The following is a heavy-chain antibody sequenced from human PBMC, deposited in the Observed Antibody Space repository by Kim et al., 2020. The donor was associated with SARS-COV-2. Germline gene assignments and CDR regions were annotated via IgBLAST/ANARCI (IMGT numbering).Heavy chain of an antibody. CDR2: ISGSGGST. Sequence: GGSLRLSCAASGFTFSSYAMSWVRQAPGKGLEWVSAISGSGGSTYYADSVKGRFTISRHNSKNTLYLQMNSLRAEDTAVYYCAKDRDSQPSYFDYWGQGTLVTVSS. CDR3: AKDRDSQPSYFDY. D-gene: IGHD2-21*01. J-gene: IGHJ4*02. V-gene: IGHV3-23*01. CDR1: GFTFSSYA.